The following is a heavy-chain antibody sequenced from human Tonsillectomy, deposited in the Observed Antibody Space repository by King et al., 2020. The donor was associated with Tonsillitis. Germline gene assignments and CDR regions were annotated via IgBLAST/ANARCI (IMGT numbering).Heavy chain of an antibody. V-gene: IGHV3-23*04. J-gene: IGHJ6*03. D-gene: IGHD2-8*01. CDR3: AKNGPGLYYYYYYMDV. Sequence: VQLVESGGGLVQPGGSLRLSCAASGFTFSSYAMSWVRQAPGKGLDWVSPIMGGGGSTYYGDSGKGRFTISRENSKNTLYLQMNSLRAEDTAGYYCAKNGPGLYYYYYYMDVWGKGTTVTVSS. CDR2: IMGGGGST. CDR1: GFTFSSYA.